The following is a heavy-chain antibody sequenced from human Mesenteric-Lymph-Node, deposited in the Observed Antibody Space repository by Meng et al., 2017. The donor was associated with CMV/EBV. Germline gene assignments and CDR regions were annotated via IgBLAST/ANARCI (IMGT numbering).Heavy chain of an antibody. CDR2: ISGSGGST. J-gene: IGHJ4*02. Sequence: GGSLRLSCAASGFTFSRYGMSWVRQAPGKGREWVSAISGSGGSTYYADSVKGRFTISRDNSKNTLYLQMNSLRAEDTAVYYCAKPRRGWNSFDYWGQGTLVTVSS. D-gene: IGHD2-15*01. CDR3: AKPRRGWNSFDY. CDR1: GFTFSRYG. V-gene: IGHV3-23*01.